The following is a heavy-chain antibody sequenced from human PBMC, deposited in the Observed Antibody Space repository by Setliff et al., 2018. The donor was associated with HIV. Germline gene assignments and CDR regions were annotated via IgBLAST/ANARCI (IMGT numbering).Heavy chain of an antibody. CDR3: ARGTRVGANDAFDI. Sequence: ASVKVSCKASGYTFTAYYIHWVRQAPGQGLEWMGRIIPNSGGTNYAQKFQDRVTMTRDTSISTAHMELSRLRSDDTAVYYCARGTRVGANDAFDIWGQGTMVTVSS. V-gene: IGHV1-2*06. CDR1: GYTFTAYY. CDR2: IIPNSGGT. J-gene: IGHJ3*02. D-gene: IGHD1-26*01.